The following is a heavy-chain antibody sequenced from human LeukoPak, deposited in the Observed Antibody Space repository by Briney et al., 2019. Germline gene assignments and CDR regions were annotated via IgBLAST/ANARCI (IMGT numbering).Heavy chain of an antibody. CDR3: ARSPLTRLGRVDYGDYVYDY. D-gene: IGHD4-17*01. CDR1: GGSISSYY. J-gene: IGHJ4*02. V-gene: IGHV4-59*01. CDR2: IYYSGST. Sequence: SETLSLTCTVSGGSISSYYWSWIRQPPGKGLEWIGYIYYSGSTNYNPSLKSRVTISVDTSKNQFSLKLSSVTAADTAVYYCARSPLTRLGRVDYGDYVYDYWGQGTLVTVSS.